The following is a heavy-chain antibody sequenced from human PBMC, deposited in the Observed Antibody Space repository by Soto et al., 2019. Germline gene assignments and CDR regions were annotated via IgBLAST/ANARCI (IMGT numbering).Heavy chain of an antibody. Sequence: SETLSLTCAVYGGSFSGYYWSWIRQPPGKGLEWIGEINHSGSTNYNPSLESRVTISVDTSKNQFSLKLSSVTAADTAVYYCARSSSSGLYGMDVWGQGTTVTVS. V-gene: IGHV4-34*01. CDR1: GGSFSGYY. J-gene: IGHJ6*02. CDR2: INHSGST. CDR3: ARSSSSGLYGMDV. D-gene: IGHD6-6*01.